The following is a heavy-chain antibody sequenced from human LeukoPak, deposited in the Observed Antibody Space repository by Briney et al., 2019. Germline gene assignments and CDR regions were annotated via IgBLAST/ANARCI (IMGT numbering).Heavy chain of an antibody. V-gene: IGHV1-8*01. J-gene: IGHJ4*02. D-gene: IGHD6-19*01. CDR1: GYTFASYN. CDR3: ARGPHSSGWPQQYY. Sequence: GASVKVSCKASGYTFASYNINWVRQAPGQGLEWMGWMNPNSGNTGYAQQFQGRVTMTRNTSISTAYMELSSLRSEDTAVYYCARGPHSSGWPQQYYWGQGTLVTVSS. CDR2: MNPNSGNT.